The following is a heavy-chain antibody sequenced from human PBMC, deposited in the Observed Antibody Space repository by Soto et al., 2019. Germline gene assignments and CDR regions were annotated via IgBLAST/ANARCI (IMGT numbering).Heavy chain of an antibody. Sequence: SLXXSXXXSXXXFGXYALSWFRXXXXKGLEWVGVIRSEANGGTTDYAASVKGRITISRDDSKSIAYMEINSLQTEDTAVYYCTRYYYESSGYYVYWGQGALVTVSS. J-gene: IGHJ4*02. CDR2: IRSEANGGTT. CDR1: XXXFGXYA. V-gene: IGHV3-49*03. CDR3: TRYYYESSGYYVY. D-gene: IGHD3-22*01.